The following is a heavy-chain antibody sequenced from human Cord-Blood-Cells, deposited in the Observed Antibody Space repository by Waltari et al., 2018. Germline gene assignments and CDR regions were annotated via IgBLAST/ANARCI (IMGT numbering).Heavy chain of an antibody. Sequence: QVQLQQWGAGLLKPSETLSLPCAVYGGSFSGYYWSWIRQPPGKGLEWIGEINHSGSTNYNPSLKSRVTITVDTSKNQFSLKLSSVTAADTAVYYCARSCTGIAARPDYFDYWGQGTLVTVSS. CDR1: GGSFSGYY. J-gene: IGHJ4*02. CDR3: ARSCTGIAARPDYFDY. V-gene: IGHV4-34*01. D-gene: IGHD6-6*01. CDR2: INHSGST.